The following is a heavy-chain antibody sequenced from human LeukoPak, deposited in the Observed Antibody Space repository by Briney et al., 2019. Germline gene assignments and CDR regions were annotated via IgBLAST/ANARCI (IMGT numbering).Heavy chain of an antibody. CDR3: AKATGYRL. CDR1: GFTFSSYA. CDR2: ISNSGGTT. J-gene: IGHJ4*02. V-gene: IGHV3-23*01. D-gene: IGHD1-14*01. Sequence: GGSLRLSCAASGFTFSSYAMSWVRQAPGKGLEWVSTISNSGGTTYYADSVKGRFTISRDNSENTLYLQMNSLRAEDTAVYNFAKATGYRLWGQGTLVTVSS.